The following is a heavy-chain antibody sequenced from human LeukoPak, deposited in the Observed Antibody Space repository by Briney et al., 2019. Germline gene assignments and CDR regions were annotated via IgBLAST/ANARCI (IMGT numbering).Heavy chain of an antibody. CDR3: AKEVSLGYYSYYMDV. J-gene: IGHJ6*03. V-gene: IGHV3-30*18. CDR1: GFTFSNYG. D-gene: IGHD7-27*01. Sequence: GGSLRLSCAASGFTFSNYGMGWVRQTPGKGLEWVAVISYDGSNKYYADSVKGRFTISRDNSKNTLDLQMNSLRAEDTAVYYCAKEVSLGYYSYYMDVWGKGTTVTISS. CDR2: ISYDGSNK.